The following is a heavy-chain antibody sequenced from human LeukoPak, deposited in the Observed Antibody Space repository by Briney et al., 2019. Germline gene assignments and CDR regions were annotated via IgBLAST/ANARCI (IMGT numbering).Heavy chain of an antibody. V-gene: IGHV3-30*18. CDR1: GFTFSSYG. CDR2: ISYDGSNK. Sequence: GGSLRLSCAASGFTFSSYGMHWVRQAPGKGLEWVAVISYDGSNKYYADSVKGRFTISRDNSKNTLYLQMNGLRAEDTAVYYCAKEFNDFWSGYYSYYFDYWGQGTLVTVSS. CDR3: AKEFNDFWSGYYSYYFDY. D-gene: IGHD3-3*01. J-gene: IGHJ4*02.